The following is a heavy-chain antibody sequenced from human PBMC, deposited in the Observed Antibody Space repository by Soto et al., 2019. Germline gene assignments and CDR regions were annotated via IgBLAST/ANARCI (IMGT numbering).Heavy chain of an antibody. J-gene: IGHJ4*02. CDR1: GFTFSSYA. CDR3: ARAKNYYDSSGSPAFDY. CDR2: ISYDGSNK. V-gene: IGHV3-30-3*01. Sequence: SLRLSCAASGFTFSSYAMHWVRQAPGKGLEWVVVISYDGSNKYYADSVKGRFTISRDNSKNTLYLQMNSLRAEDTAVYYCARAKNYYDSSGSPAFDYWGQGTLVTVSS. D-gene: IGHD3-22*01.